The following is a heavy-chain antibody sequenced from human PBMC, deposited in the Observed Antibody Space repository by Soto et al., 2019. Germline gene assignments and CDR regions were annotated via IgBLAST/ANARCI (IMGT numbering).Heavy chain of an antibody. Sequence: SVKVSCKASGGTFSSYAISWVRQAPGQGLEWMGGIIPIFGTANYAQKFQGRVTITADESTSTAYMELSSLRSEDAAVYYCAGLRYNWNYTPFDYWGQGTLVTVSS. CDR2: IIPIFGTA. CDR1: GGTFSSYA. D-gene: IGHD1-7*01. CDR3: AGLRYNWNYTPFDY. J-gene: IGHJ4*02. V-gene: IGHV1-69*13.